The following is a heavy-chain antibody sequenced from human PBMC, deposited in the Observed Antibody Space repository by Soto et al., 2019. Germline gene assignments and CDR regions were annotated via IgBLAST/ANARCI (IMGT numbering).Heavy chain of an antibody. V-gene: IGHV3-30*03. CDR3: ARDRRLYYSDAFDI. CDR1: GFTFSIYG. D-gene: IGHD1-26*01. Sequence: QVQLVESGGGVVQPGRSLRLSCAASGFTFSIYGMHWVRHAPGKGLEWVAMISFDGSEKYYTDSVKGRFHITRDSSKNTMYLQMDSLRVEDTAVYYCARDRRLYYSDAFDIWGQGKTVNVSS. J-gene: IGHJ3*02. CDR2: ISFDGSEK.